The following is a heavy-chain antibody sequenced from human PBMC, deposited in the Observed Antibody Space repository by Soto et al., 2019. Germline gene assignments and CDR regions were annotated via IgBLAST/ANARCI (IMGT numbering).Heavy chain of an antibody. CDR3: ARRIVATETFDY. D-gene: IGHD5-12*01. V-gene: IGHV4-30-2*01. J-gene: IGHJ4*02. Sequence: SETLSLTCAVSGDSISSGGYSWSWIRQPPGKGLEWIGYIYHSGSIYYNPSLKSRVIISVDRSKNQFSLTVTSVTAADTAVYYFARRIVATETFDYWGQGTLVTVFS. CDR1: GDSISSGGYS. CDR2: IYHSGSI.